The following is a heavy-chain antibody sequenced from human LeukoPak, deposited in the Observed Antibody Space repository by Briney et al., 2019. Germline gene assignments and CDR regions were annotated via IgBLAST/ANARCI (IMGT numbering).Heavy chain of an antibody. CDR2: IYYSGTT. CDR3: ARDHGDLRFDP. V-gene: IGHV4-59*01. J-gene: IGHJ5*02. Sequence: PSETLSLTCTVSGGSISSYYWSWIRQPPGKGLEWIGYIYYSGTTNYNPSLKSRVSISLDTSKNQFSLKLSSVTAADTAVCYCARDHGDLRFDPWGQGTLVTVSS. D-gene: IGHD3-10*01. CDR1: GGSISSYY.